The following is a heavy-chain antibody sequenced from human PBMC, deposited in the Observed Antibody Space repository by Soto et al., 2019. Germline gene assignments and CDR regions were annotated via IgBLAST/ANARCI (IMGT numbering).Heavy chain of an antibody. CDR1: GYTFTSYG. CDR3: VRKYSHGYDY. CDR2: INPYTGNT. V-gene: IGHV1-18*04. J-gene: IGHJ4*02. D-gene: IGHD5-18*01. Sequence: ASVKVCCKASGYTFTSYGISWVRQAPGQGLELMGWINPYTGNTNYAQKLYGRVTMTTDTSTSTVYMELRSLTSDDTAVYYCVRKYSHGYDYWGQGTLVTVSS.